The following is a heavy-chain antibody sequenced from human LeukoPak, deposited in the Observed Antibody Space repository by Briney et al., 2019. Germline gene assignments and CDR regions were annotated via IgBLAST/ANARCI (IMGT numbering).Heavy chain of an antibody. V-gene: IGHV3-66*01. D-gene: IGHD4-23*01. J-gene: IGHJ4*02. CDR2: IYGGGST. Sequence: PGGSLRLSCAASGFTVSYNYMNWVRQAPGKGLEWVPVIYGGGSTYYADSVKGRFTMSRDNSKNTLYLQMNTLRVEDTAVYYCARSPYGGNPDYWGQGTLVTVSS. CDR3: ARSPYGGNPDY. CDR1: GFTVSYNY.